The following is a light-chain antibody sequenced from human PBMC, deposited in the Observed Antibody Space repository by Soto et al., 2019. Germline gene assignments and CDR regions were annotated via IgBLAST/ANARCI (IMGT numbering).Light chain of an antibody. Sequence: QSALTQPASVSGSPGQSITISCTGTSSDVGGYNYVSWYQQHPGKAPKLLIYDVSNRPSGVSNRFSGSKSGNTASLTIYGLQAEDEANYYCSSYTSSSNVVFGGGTKLTV. J-gene: IGLJ2*01. CDR2: DVS. V-gene: IGLV2-14*01. CDR3: SSYTSSSNVV. CDR1: SSDVGGYNY.